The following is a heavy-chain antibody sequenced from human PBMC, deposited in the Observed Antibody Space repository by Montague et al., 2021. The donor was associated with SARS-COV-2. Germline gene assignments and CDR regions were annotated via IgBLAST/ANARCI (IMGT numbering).Heavy chain of an antibody. D-gene: IGHD2-21*01. Sequence: SETLSLTCSVSGDSIKDDRYHWAWIRQTPGKGLEWIGYIHHSETTNYNSSLESRVSISLDTTKSQIFLNLKSVTAADTALYYCAREGAYGEYEDAFDAWGQGTVVIVSS. CDR3: AREGAYGEYEDAFDA. V-gene: IGHV4-61*01. CDR1: GDSIKDDRYH. CDR2: IHHSETT. J-gene: IGHJ3*01.